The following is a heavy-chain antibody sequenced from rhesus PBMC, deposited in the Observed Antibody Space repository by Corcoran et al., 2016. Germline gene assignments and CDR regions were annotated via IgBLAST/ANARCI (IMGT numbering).Heavy chain of an antibody. J-gene: IGHJ4*01. CDR1: GGSISSNY. Sequence: QLQLRESGPGLVKPSETLSLTCAVSGGSISSNYWSWIRQPPGKGLEWIGRISGSGGSTDYNPSLKRLVTISTDTAKNQFALKLSSVTAADTAVYYCARDRDSWNNYFDYWGQGVLVTVSS. CDR2: ISGSGGST. CDR3: ARDRDSWNNYFDY. V-gene: IGHV4-173*01. D-gene: IGHD1-20*01.